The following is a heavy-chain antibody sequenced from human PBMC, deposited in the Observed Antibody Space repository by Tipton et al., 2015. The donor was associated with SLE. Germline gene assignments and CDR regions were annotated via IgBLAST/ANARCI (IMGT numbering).Heavy chain of an antibody. V-gene: IGHV4-39*01. Sequence: TLSLTCSVSGGSIICCSYSWGWIRQSPGKGLEWIGTISYSGSPYYNPSLKSRVTISVDTSKNQVSLKLNSVSAADTAVYYCAGYYDLWSGYLGFWGQGTLVTVSS. J-gene: IGHJ4*02. CDR1: GGSIICCSYS. CDR2: ISYSGSP. D-gene: IGHD3-3*01. CDR3: AGYYDLWSGYLGF.